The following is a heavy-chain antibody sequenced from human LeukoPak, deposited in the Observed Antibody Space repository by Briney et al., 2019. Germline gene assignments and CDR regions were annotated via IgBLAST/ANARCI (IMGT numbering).Heavy chain of an antibody. CDR3: ARELSEYGMDV. J-gene: IGHJ6*02. Sequence: GRSLRLSCAASGFTFSSYAMHWVRQAPGKGLEWVAVISYDGSNKYYADSVKGRFTISRDNSKNTLYLQMNSLRAEDTAVYYCARELSEYGMDVWAKGPRSPSP. D-gene: IGHD3-3*01. V-gene: IGHV3-30*04. CDR2: ISYDGSNK. CDR1: GFTFSSYA.